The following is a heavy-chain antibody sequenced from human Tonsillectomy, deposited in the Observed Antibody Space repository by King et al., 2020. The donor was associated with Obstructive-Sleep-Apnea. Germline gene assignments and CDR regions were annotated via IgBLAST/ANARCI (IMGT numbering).Heavy chain of an antibody. CDR2: ISRSSSTI. CDR1: GFTFSGYS. V-gene: IGHV3-48*04. J-gene: IGHJ4*02. Sequence: DVQLVESGGGLVQPGGSLRLSCAASGFTFSGYSMTWVRQAPGKGLEWVSYISRSSSTIYYADSVKGRFTISRDNAKNSLYLQMNSLRAEDTAVYYCARDSGNWGQGTLVTVSS. CDR3: ARDSGN. D-gene: IGHD1-1*01.